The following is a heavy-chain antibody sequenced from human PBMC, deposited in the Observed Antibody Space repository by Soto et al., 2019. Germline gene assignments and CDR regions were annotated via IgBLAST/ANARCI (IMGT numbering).Heavy chain of an antibody. CDR3: AGTTSHYWYYMDV. V-gene: IGHV6-1*01. J-gene: IGHJ6*03. CDR2: TYYRSRWYN. Sequence: PSQTLSLTCAISGDSVSSNSAAWNWIRQSPSRGLEWLGRTYYRSRWYNDYAVSVRSQITVNPDTSKNQFSLQLTSVTPEDTAVYYCAGTTSHYWYYMDVWGKGTKVTVSS. D-gene: IGHD1-7*01. CDR1: GDSVSSNSAA.